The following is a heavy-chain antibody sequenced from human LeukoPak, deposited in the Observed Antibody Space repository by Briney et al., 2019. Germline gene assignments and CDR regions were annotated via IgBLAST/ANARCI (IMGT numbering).Heavy chain of an antibody. CDR1: GGSISSSSYY. CDR2: IYYSGST. J-gene: IGHJ5*02. CDR3: ARDHYYDSSGYGGWFDP. V-gene: IGHV4-39*07. Sequence: PSETLSFTCTVSGGSISSSSYYWGWIRQPPGKGLEWIGSIYYSGSTYYNPSLKSRVTISVDTSKNQFSLKLSSVTAADTAVYYCARDHYYDSSGYGGWFDPWGQGTLVTVSS. D-gene: IGHD3-22*01.